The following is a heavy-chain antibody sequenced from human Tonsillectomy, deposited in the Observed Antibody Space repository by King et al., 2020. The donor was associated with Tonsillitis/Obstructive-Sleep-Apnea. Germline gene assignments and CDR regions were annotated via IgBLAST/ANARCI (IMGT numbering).Heavy chain of an antibody. CDR1: GYSFTSYW. CDR2: IYPGDSDT. V-gene: IGHV5-51*01. Sequence: VQLVQSGAEVKKPRESLKISCKGSGYSFTSYWIGWVRQMPGKGLEWMGIIYPGDSDTRYSPSFQGQVTISADKTISTAYLQWSSLKASDTAMYYCARQALGYCSGGRCYSFGARGQGTLVTVSS. D-gene: IGHD2-15*01. J-gene: IGHJ4*02. CDR3: ARQALGYCSGGRCYSFGA.